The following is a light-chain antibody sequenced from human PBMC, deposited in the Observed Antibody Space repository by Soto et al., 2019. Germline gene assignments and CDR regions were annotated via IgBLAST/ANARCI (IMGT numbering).Light chain of an antibody. CDR2: DAS. CDR1: QSVSSSY. V-gene: IGKV3D-20*01. CDR3: QQYGGSPWT. Sequence: EIVLTQSPATLSLSPGERATLSCGASQSVSSSYLAWYQQKPGLAPRLLIYDASSRATGIPDRFSGSGSGTDFTLTISRPEPEDFAAYYCQQYGGSPWTFGQGTKVDIK. J-gene: IGKJ1*01.